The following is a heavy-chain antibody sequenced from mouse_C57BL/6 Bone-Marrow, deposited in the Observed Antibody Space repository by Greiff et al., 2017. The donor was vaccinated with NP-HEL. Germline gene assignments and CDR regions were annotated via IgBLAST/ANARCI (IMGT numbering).Heavy chain of an antibody. D-gene: IGHD1-1*01. CDR2: IYIGNGYT. CDR3: ARSHYYGSRGPYFDY. J-gene: IGHJ2*01. CDR1: GYTFTSYG. V-gene: IGHV1-58*01. Sequence: EVQLQQSGAELVRPGSSVKMSCKTSGYTFTSYGINWVKQRPGQGLEWIGYIYIGNGYTVYNEKFKGKATLTSDTSSSTAYMQLSSLTSEDSAIYVCARSHYYGSRGPYFDYWGQGTTLTVSS.